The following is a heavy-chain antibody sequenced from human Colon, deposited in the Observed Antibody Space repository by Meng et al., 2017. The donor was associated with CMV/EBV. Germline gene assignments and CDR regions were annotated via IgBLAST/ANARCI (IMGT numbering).Heavy chain of an antibody. CDR2: ISSSSSTI. D-gene: IGHD3-3*01. Sequence: GESLKISCAASGFTFSSYSMNWVRQAPGKGLEWVSYISSSSSTIYYADSVKGRFTISRDNAKNSLYLQMNSLRAEDTAVYYCARGYDFWSGYYGMDVWGQGTTVTVSS. V-gene: IGHV3-48*04. CDR1: GFTFSSYS. CDR3: ARGYDFWSGYYGMDV. J-gene: IGHJ6*02.